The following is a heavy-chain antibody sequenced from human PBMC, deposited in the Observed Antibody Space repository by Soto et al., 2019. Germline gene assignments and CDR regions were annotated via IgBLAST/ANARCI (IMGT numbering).Heavy chain of an antibody. CDR3: ARGAITMIVVVIPDAFDI. V-gene: IGHV5-51*01. CDR2: IYPGDSDT. Sequence: PGESLKISCKGSGYSFTSYWIGWVRQMPGKGLEWMGIIYPGDSDTRYSPSFQGQVTISADKSISTAYLQWSSLKASDTAMYYCARGAITMIVVVIPDAFDIWGQGTMVTVS. CDR1: GYSFTSYW. D-gene: IGHD3-22*01. J-gene: IGHJ3*02.